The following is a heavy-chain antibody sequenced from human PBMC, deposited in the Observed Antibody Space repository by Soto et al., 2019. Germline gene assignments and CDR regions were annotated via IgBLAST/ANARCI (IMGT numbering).Heavy chain of an antibody. CDR2: ISYDGSNK. J-gene: IGHJ4*02. CDR3: ARPFLLTGFDY. Sequence: QVQLVESGGGVVQPGRSLRLSCAASGFTFSSYAMHWVRQAPGKGLEWGAVISYDGSNKYYADSVKGRFTISRDNSKNTLYLQMNSLRAEDTAVYYWARPFLLTGFDYWGQGTMVTVSS. D-gene: IGHD7-27*01. CDR1: GFTFSSYA. V-gene: IGHV3-30-3*01.